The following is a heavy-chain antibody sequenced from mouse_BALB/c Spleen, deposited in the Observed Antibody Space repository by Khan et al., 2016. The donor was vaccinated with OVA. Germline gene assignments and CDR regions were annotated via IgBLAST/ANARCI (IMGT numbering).Heavy chain of an antibody. D-gene: IGHD1-1*01. CDR3: ARIKKIVATYFDY. V-gene: IGHV1S81*02. CDR1: GYTFTSYW. CDR2: INPTNGRT. J-gene: IGHJ2*01. Sequence: QVQLQQSGAELVKAGASVKMSCKASGYTFTSYWMHWVKQRLGQGLEWFAEINPTNGRTYYNEKFKSKATPTVTKYSSTAYMLLSGPTFEDSAVYYCARIKKIVATYFDYWGQGTTLTVSS.